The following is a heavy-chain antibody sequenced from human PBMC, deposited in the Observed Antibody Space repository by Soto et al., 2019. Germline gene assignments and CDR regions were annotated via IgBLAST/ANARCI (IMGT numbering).Heavy chain of an antibody. CDR2: IYYSGST. J-gene: IGHJ4*02. CDR3: ASSSEMAKIMGYYFDY. D-gene: IGHD3-16*01. V-gene: IGHV4-39*01. Sequence: SETLSLTCTVSGGSISSSSYYWGWIRQPPGKGLEWIGSIYYSGSTYYNPSLKSRVTISVDTSKNQFSLKLSSVTAADTAVYYCASSSEMAKIMGYYFDYWGQGTLVTVS. CDR1: GGSISSSSYY.